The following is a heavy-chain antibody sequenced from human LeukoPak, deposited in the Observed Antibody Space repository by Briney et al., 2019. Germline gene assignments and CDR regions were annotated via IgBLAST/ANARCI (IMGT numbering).Heavy chain of an antibody. CDR1: GFTFSSYS. CDR2: ISSGSSTT. CDR3: ARGSPIAVAADIDY. J-gene: IGHJ4*02. V-gene: IGHV3-48*01. D-gene: IGHD6-19*01. Sequence: GGSLRLSCAASGFTFSSYSMNWVRQAPGKGLEWVSYISSGSSTTYYADSVKGRFTISRDNSKNTLYLQMNSLRAEDTAVYYCARGSPIAVAADIDYWGQGTLVTVSS.